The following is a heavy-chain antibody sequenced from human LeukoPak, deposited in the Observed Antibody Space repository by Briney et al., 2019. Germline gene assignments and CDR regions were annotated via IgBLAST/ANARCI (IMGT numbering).Heavy chain of an antibody. CDR3: ASQDYSSGWYYFDY. Sequence: PSETLSLTCTVSGGSISSSSYYWGWIRQPPGKGLEWIGSIYYSGSTYYNPSLKSRVTMSVDTSKNQFSLKLNSVTAADTAVYYCASQDYSSGWYYFDYWGQGTLVTVSS. CDR1: GGSISSSSYY. D-gene: IGHD6-19*01. J-gene: IGHJ4*02. CDR2: IYYSGST. V-gene: IGHV4-39*01.